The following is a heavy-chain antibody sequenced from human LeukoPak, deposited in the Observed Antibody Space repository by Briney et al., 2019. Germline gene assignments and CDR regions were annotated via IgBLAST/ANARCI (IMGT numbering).Heavy chain of an antibody. CDR3: ARSGGVPAATIDY. CDR2: INPSGGST. V-gene: IGHV1-46*01. Sequence: GASVKVSCKASGYTFTSYYMHWVRQAPGLGLEWMGIINPSGGSTTYAQKFQGRVTMTGDTSTSTVYMELSSLRSDDTAVYYCARSGGVPAATIDYWGQGTLVTVSS. J-gene: IGHJ4*02. CDR1: GYTFTSYY. D-gene: IGHD2-2*01.